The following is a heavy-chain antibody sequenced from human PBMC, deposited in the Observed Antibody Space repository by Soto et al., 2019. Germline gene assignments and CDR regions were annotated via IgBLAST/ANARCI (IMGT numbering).Heavy chain of an antibody. V-gene: IGHV4-34*01. CDR1: GGSFSGYY. CDR2: INHSGST. J-gene: IGHJ6*03. CDR3: ARVPHAGAFYYYYYMDF. Sequence: SETLSLTCAVYGGSFSGYYWSWIRQPPGKGLEWIGEINHSGSTNYNPSLKSRVTISVDTSKSQFSLKLSSVTAADTAVYYCARVPHAGAFYYYYYMDFWGKGTRVTVSS.